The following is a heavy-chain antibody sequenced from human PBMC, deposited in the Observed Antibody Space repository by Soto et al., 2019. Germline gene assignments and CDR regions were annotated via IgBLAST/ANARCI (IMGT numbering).Heavy chain of an antibody. V-gene: IGHV1-2*04. CDR3: ARMGMSSGWYASDY. J-gene: IGHJ4*02. CDR1: GYTFTGDY. Sequence: ASVKFSCKASGYTFTGDYMHRVRQAPGQGLEWMGWINPNSGGTNYAQKFQGWATMTRDTSISTAYMELSRLRSDDTAVYYCARMGMSSGWYASDYWGQGTLVTVSS. CDR2: INPNSGGT. D-gene: IGHD6-19*01.